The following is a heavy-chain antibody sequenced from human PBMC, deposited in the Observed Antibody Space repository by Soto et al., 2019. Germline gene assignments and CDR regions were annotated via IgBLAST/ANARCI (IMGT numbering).Heavy chain of an antibody. CDR1: GGTFSTYT. D-gene: IGHD4-4*01. CDR2: IIPIIGII. CDR3: AGDPDSHYNDSHASSYP. V-gene: IGHV1-69*08. J-gene: IGHJ5*02. Sequence: QVQLVQSGAEVKKPGSSVKVSCKASGGTFSTYTITWVRQAPGQGLEWMGRIIPIIGIINYAQKFQGRVTISADKITGTAYMELTGLRSDDTDVYYCAGDPDSHYNDSHASSYPWGQGTLVTVSS.